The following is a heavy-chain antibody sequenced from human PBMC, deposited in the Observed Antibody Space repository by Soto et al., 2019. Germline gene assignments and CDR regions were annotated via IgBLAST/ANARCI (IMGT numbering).Heavy chain of an antibody. V-gene: IGHV4-59*01. CDR3: ARGALTTYFDY. Sequence: QVQLQESGPGLVKPSETLSLTCTVSGGSISSYYWSWIRQPPGKGLEWIGYIYYSGSTNYNPSLKSRVTISVDTSKNQFSLKLSSVTAADTAVYYCARGALTTYFDYRGQGTLVTVSS. CDR2: IYYSGST. CDR1: GGSISSYY. J-gene: IGHJ4*02.